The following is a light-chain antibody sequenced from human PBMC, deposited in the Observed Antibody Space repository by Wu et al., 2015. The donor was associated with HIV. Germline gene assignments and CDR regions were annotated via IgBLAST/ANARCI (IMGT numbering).Light chain of an antibody. Sequence: EIVLTQSPGTLSLSPGERATLSCRASQRISTNFLAWYRQKPGQAPRLLIFGASTRATGIPDRFSGSGSGTDFTLTISRLEPEDFATYYCQQLSNFPFTFGPGTKVDIK. V-gene: IGKV3-20*01. CDR2: GAS. J-gene: IGKJ3*01. CDR3: QQLSNFPFT. CDR1: QRISTNF.